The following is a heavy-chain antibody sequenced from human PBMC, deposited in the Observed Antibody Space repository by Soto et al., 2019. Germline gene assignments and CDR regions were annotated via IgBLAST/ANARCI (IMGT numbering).Heavy chain of an antibody. V-gene: IGHV4-59*01. CDR3: ARFDYGDYRWFDP. D-gene: IGHD4-17*01. CDR2: IYYSGST. Sequence: SETLSLTCTVSGGSISGYYWSWIRQPPGKGLEWIGYIYYSGSTNYNPSLKSRVTISVDTSKNQFSLKLSSVTAADTAVYYCARFDYGDYRWFDPWGQGTLVTVSS. CDR1: GGSISGYY. J-gene: IGHJ5*02.